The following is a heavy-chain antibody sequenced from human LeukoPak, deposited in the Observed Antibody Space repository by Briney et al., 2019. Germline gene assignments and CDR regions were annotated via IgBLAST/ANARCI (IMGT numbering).Heavy chain of an antibody. D-gene: IGHD6-13*01. Sequence: PSETLSLTCTLSGGSISNYYWSWVRQSPGKGLEWIGYIYYSGTTNYNPSLKSRMSLSVDTSKNQFSLKLASVTAADTAVYYCARSDTNAWYDYWGPGTLVTVSS. CDR1: GGSISNYY. V-gene: IGHV4-59*01. CDR2: IYYSGTT. J-gene: IGHJ4*02. CDR3: ARSDTNAWYDY.